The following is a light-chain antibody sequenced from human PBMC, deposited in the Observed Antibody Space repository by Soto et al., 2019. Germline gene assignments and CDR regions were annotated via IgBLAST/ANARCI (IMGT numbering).Light chain of an antibody. CDR1: PSVLYSSNNKNY. CDR2: WAS. Sequence: DIVMTQSPDSLAVSLGEWATINCKSSPSVLYSSNNKNYLAWYQQKPGQPPKLLIYWASTRESGVPDRFSGSGSGTDFTLTISSLQAEDVAVYYCQQYYSTPITFGQGTRLEIK. J-gene: IGKJ5*01. V-gene: IGKV4-1*01. CDR3: QQYYSTPIT.